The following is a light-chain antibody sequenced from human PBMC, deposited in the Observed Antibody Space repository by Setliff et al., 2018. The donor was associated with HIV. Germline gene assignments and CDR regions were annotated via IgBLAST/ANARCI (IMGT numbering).Light chain of an antibody. J-gene: IGLJ1*01. V-gene: IGLV2-11*01. Sequence: QSALAQPHSVSGSRGQSVTFSYTGASSDVGAHNSVSWYQQHPGKAPKLILYDVSKRPSGVPARFSGFQSGNTASLIISGLQPEDEADYYCCSYAGRYTFVFGSGTKVTVL. CDR1: SSDVGAHNS. CDR3: CSYAGRYTFV. CDR2: DVS.